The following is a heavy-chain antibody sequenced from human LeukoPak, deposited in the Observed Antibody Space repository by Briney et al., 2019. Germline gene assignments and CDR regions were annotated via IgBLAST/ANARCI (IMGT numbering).Heavy chain of an antibody. CDR2: ISYAGSNK. CDR3: AKDYGYGDYFDY. CDR1: GFTFSNYG. V-gene: IGHV3-30*18. J-gene: IGHJ4*02. D-gene: IGHD4-17*01. Sequence: GGSLRLSCATSGFTFSNYGMHWVRQAPGKGLEWVAVISYAGSNKYYADSVKGRFTISRDNSKNTLYLQMNSLRAEDTAVYYCAKDYGYGDYFDYWGQGTLVTVSS.